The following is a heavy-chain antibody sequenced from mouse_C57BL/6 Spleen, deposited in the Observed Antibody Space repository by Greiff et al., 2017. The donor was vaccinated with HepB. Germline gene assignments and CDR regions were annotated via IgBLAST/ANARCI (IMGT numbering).Heavy chain of an antibody. V-gene: IGHV1-66*01. CDR2: IYPGSGNT. D-gene: IGHD2-1*01. CDR1: GYSFTSYY. Sequence: VMLVESGPELVKPGASVKISCKASGYSFTSYYIHWVKQRPGQGLEWIGWIYPGSGNTKYNEKFKGKATLTADTSSSTAYMQLSSLTSEDSAVYYCARWGGNYDWYFDVWGTGTTVTVSS. CDR3: ARWGGNYDWYFDV. J-gene: IGHJ1*03.